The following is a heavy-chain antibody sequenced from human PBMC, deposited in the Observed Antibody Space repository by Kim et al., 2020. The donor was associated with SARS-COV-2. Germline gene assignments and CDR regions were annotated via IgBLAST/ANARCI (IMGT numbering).Heavy chain of an antibody. Sequence: SETLSLTCAVYGGSFSGYYWSWIRQPPGKGLEWIGEINHSGSTNYNPSLKSRVTISVDTSKNQFSLKLSSVTAADTAVYYCARGNPYYDILTGYLNWFDPWGQGTLVTVSS. V-gene: IGHV4-34*01. CDR1: GGSFSGYY. CDR3: ARGNPYYDILTGYLNWFDP. D-gene: IGHD3-9*01. CDR2: INHSGST. J-gene: IGHJ5*02.